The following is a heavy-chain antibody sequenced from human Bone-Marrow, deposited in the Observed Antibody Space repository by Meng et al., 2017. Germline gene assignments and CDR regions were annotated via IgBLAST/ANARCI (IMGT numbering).Heavy chain of an antibody. D-gene: IGHD2-15*01. J-gene: IGHJ4*02. CDR2: IKQDGSEK. CDR1: GFTFSSYW. CDR3: AKGLVVVAAMLDY. V-gene: IGHV3-7*03. Sequence: GESLKISCAASGFTFSSYWMSRVRQAPGKGLEWVANIKQDGSEKYYVDSVKGRFTISRDNAKNSLYLQMNSLRAEDTALYYCAKGLVVVAAMLDYWGQGTLVTVSS.